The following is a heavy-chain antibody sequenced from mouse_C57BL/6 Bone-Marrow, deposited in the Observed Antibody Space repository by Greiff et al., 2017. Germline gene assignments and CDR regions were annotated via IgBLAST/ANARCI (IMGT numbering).Heavy chain of an antibody. D-gene: IGHD1-1*02. V-gene: IGHV5-6*02. CDR1: GFTFSSYG. CDR2: ISSGGSYT. Sequence: EVMLVESGGDLVKPGGSLKLSCAASGFTFSSYGMSWVRQTPDKMLEWVATISSGGSYTYYPDSVKGRFTISRDNAKNTLYLQMSSLKSEDTAMYYCARRGVAPFDYWGQGTTLTVSS. J-gene: IGHJ2*01. CDR3: ARRGVAPFDY.